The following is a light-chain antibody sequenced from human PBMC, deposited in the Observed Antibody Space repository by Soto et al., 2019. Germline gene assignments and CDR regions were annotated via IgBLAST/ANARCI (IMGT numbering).Light chain of an antibody. V-gene: IGKV3-15*01. CDR1: QSISSN. CDR2: GAS. CDR3: QQYNNWPT. Sequence: EIVLTHSLGALSLTPGERATLYCWASQSISSNLAWYQQKAGQAPRLLIYGASTRATGIPARFSGSGSGTEFTLTINSLQSEDFAVYFCQQYNNWPTFGQGTKVDIK. J-gene: IGKJ1*01.